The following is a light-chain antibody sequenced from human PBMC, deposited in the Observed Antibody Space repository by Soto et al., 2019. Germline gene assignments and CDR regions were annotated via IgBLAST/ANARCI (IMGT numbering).Light chain of an antibody. Sequence: EIVLAQSPGTLSLSPGERATLSCRASQSVTNSFLAWYQQKPGQAPRLLIYGASRRATGIPDRSSGSGSGTDLTLTISRLEPEDFTVYSCQQYGSSLTFGGGPKVHIK. J-gene: IGKJ4*01. V-gene: IGKV3-20*01. CDR2: GAS. CDR3: QQYGSSLT. CDR1: QSVTNSF.